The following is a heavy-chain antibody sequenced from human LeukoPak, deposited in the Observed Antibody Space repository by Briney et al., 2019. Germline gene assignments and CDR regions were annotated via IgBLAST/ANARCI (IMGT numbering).Heavy chain of an antibody. J-gene: IGHJ4*02. D-gene: IGHD1-26*01. Sequence: GGSLRLSCAASGFTFSSYPMHWVRQAPGKGLEWVAVISYDGSNKYYADSVKGRFTISRDNSKNTLYLQMNSLRAEDTAVYYCARDRSGGADYWGQGTLVTVSS. V-gene: IGHV3-30-3*01. CDR2: ISYDGSNK. CDR1: GFTFSSYP. CDR3: ARDRSGGADY.